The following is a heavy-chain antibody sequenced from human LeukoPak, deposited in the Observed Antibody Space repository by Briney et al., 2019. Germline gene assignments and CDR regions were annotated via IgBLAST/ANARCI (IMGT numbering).Heavy chain of an antibody. D-gene: IGHD3-10*01. Sequence: GGSLRLSCAASGFTFSSYAVSWVRQAPGKGLEWVSAISGSGGSTYYADSVKGRFTISRDNSKNTLYLQMNSLRAEDTAVYYCAKGAPDYYGSGSYVDYWGQGNLVTVSS. J-gene: IGHJ4*02. CDR3: AKGAPDYYGSGSYVDY. CDR1: GFTFSSYA. V-gene: IGHV3-23*01. CDR2: ISGSGGST.